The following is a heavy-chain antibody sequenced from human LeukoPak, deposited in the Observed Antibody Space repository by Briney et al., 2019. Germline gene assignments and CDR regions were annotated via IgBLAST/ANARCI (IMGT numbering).Heavy chain of an antibody. CDR1: GFTFSTYW. CDR3: ARGGAARPDF. J-gene: IGHJ4*02. CDR2: IRGDGGEK. Sequence: PGGTLRLSCAASGFTFSTYWMNWFRQPPGKGLEWVAKIRGDGGEKDHVASVKGRFTISRDNAKNSLYLQMNSLRVEDTAIYYCARGGAARPDFWGQGTLVTVSS. D-gene: IGHD6-6*01. V-gene: IGHV3-7*01.